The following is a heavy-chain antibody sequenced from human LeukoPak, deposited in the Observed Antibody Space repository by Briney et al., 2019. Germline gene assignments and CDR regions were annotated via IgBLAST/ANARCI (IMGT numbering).Heavy chain of an antibody. Sequence: SETLSLTCTVSGGSISSYYWSWIRQPPEKGLEWIGYIYYSGSTNYNPSLKSRVTISVDTSKNQFSLKLSSVTAADTAVYYCARANHRGTKFPFDYWGQGTLVTVSS. V-gene: IGHV4-59*01. D-gene: IGHD1-26*01. CDR2: IYYSGST. CDR3: ARANHRGTKFPFDY. CDR1: GGSISSYY. J-gene: IGHJ4*02.